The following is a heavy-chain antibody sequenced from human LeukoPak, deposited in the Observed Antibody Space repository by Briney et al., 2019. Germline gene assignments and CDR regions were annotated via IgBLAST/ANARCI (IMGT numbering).Heavy chain of an antibody. V-gene: IGHV3-30*02. D-gene: IGHD6-13*01. CDR2: IRYDGSNK. J-gene: IGHJ4*02. CDR3: AKGGSSWYYYFDY. Sequence: GGSLRLSCAASGFTFSSYGMHWVRQAPGKGLEWVAFIRYDGSNKYYADSVKGRFTISRDNSKNALYLQMNSLRAEDTAVYYCAKGGSSWYYYFDYWGQGTLVTVSS. CDR1: GFTFSSYG.